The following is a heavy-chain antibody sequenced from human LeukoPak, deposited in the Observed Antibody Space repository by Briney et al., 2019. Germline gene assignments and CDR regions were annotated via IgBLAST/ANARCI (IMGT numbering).Heavy chain of an antibody. Sequence: ASVKVSCKASGGTFSTYAIDWVRQAPGQGLEWVGGIIPIFGTANYAQKFQGRVTITADESTSTAYMEPSSLRSEDTAVYYCARRGAGDSSGYYLDYWGQGTLATVSS. D-gene: IGHD3-22*01. J-gene: IGHJ4*02. CDR2: IIPIFGTA. CDR1: GGTFSTYA. V-gene: IGHV1-69*13. CDR3: ARRGAGDSSGYYLDY.